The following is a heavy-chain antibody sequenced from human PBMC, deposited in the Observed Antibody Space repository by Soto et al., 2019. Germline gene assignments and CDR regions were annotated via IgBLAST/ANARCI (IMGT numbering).Heavy chain of an antibody. CDR1: GGSFSGYY. D-gene: IGHD3-10*01. CDR3: ARVPKGITIVRGPFDY. CDR2: INHSGST. Sequence: QVQLQQWGAGLLKPSETLSLTCAVYGGSFSGYYWSWIRQPPGKGLEWIGEINHSGSTNYNPSLKSRVTISVDTSKNQFSLKLSYVTAADTAVYYCARVPKGITIVRGPFDYWGQGTLVTVSS. V-gene: IGHV4-34*01. J-gene: IGHJ4*02.